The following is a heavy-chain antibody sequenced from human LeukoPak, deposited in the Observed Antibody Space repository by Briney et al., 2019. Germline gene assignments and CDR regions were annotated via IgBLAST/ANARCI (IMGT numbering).Heavy chain of an antibody. V-gene: IGHV4-30-4*08. CDR1: GGSISSGGYY. CDR2: IYYSGST. Sequence: SQTLSLTCTVSGGSISSGGYYWSWIRQHPGKGLEWIGYIYYSGSTYYNPSLKSRVTISVDTSKNQFSLKLSSVTAADTAVYYCVREYIVLMVYAPHWYFDLWGRGTLVTVSS. D-gene: IGHD2-8*01. J-gene: IGHJ2*01. CDR3: VREYIVLMVYAPHWYFDL.